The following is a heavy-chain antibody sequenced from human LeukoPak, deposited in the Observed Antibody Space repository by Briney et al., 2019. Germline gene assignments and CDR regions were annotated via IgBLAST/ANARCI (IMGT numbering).Heavy chain of an antibody. CDR2: IYSGGST. V-gene: IGHV3-66*01. J-gene: IGHJ3*02. CDR3: ARDSSSWYNAFDI. Sequence: GGSLRLSCAASGFDFSTQWMSWVRQAPGKGLEWVSIIYSGGSTYYADSVKGRFTIPRDNAKNSLYLQMNSLRAEDTAVYYCARDSSSWYNAFDIWGQGTMVTVSS. D-gene: IGHD6-13*01. CDR1: GFDFSTQW.